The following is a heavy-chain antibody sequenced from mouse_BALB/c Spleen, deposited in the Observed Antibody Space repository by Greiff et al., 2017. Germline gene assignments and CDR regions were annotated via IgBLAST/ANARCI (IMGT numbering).Heavy chain of an antibody. V-gene: IGHV1-80*01. CDR2: IYPGDGDT. Sequence: QVQLKQSGAELVRPGSSVKISCKASGYAFSSYWMNWVKQRPGQGLEWIGQIYPGDGDTNYNGKFKGKATLTADKSSSTAYMQLSSLTSEDSAVYFCARNYGYDESFAYWGQGTLVTVSA. CDR1: GYAFSSYW. CDR3: ARNYGYDESFAY. D-gene: IGHD2-14*01. J-gene: IGHJ3*01.